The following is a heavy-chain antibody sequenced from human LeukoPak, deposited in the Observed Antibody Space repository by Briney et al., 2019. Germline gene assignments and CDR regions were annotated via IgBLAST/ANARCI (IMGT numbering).Heavy chain of an antibody. V-gene: IGHV3-30*02. Sequence: GGSLRLSCAASGFTFSSYGMHWVRQAPGKGLEWVAVIWYGGSNKYYADSVKGRFTISRDNSKNTLYLQMNSLRAEDTAVYYCAKDRYGDYYFDYWGQGTLVTVSS. J-gene: IGHJ4*02. CDR2: IWYGGSNK. CDR1: GFTFSSYG. CDR3: AKDRYGDYYFDY. D-gene: IGHD4-17*01.